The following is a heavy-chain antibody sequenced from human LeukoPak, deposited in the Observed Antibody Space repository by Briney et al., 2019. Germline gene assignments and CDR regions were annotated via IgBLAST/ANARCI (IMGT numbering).Heavy chain of an antibody. V-gene: IGHV4-34*01. Sequence: SETLSLTCAVYGGSFSGYYWSWIRQPPGRGLEWIGEINHSGNAKYNPSLKSRFTISVDTSKNQFSLELTSVTAADTAVYFCARGDYCTSTICYASVGWFDPWGQGTLVTVSS. CDR1: GGSFSGYY. D-gene: IGHD2-2*01. CDR3: ARGDYCTSTICYASVGWFDP. CDR2: INHSGNA. J-gene: IGHJ5*02.